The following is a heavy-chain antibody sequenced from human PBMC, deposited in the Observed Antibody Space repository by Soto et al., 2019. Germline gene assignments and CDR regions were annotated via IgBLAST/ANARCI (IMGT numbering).Heavy chain of an antibody. D-gene: IGHD6-6*01. V-gene: IGHV4-34*01. Sequence: QVPLQQWGAGVLQPSETLSLTCAVYAGSFSVYYWIWIRQPPGMGLEGIGEINHSGSTNYNPSLQRRVTISLDMSKNQFSLKLSSVGAADTAVYYCARCWHGSRTLAVRYYYYGMDVWGQGTTFTVAS. CDR2: INHSGST. CDR1: AGSFSVYY. CDR3: ARCWHGSRTLAVRYYYYGMDV. J-gene: IGHJ6*02.